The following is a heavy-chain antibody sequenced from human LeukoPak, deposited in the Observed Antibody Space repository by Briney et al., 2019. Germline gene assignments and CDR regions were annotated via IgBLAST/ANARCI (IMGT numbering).Heavy chain of an antibody. J-gene: IGHJ5*02. CDR3: ARAYSSSWYWNWFDP. D-gene: IGHD6-13*01. CDR2: IYTSGST. V-gene: IGHV4-61*02. Sequence: PSETLSLTCTVSGGSISSGSYYWGWIRQPAGKGLGWIGRIYTSGSTNYNPSLKSRVTISVDMSKNQFSLKMSSVTAADTAVYYCARAYSSSWYWNWFDPWGQGTLVTVSS. CDR1: GGSISSGSYY.